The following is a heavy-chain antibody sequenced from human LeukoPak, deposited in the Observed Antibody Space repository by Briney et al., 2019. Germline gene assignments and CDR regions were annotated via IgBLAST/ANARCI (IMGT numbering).Heavy chain of an antibody. V-gene: IGHV3-33*01. CDR1: GFTFSSFG. D-gene: IGHD6-13*01. J-gene: IGHJ4*02. Sequence: GGSLTLSCAASGFTFSSFGMHWVRQAPGKGLEWVAVIWYDASNKYYADSLKGRFTISRDNSKNTLYLQMNSLRDDDTAVYYCVRGVGVSRFNYLDSWGQGTLVIVSS. CDR2: IWYDASNK. CDR3: VRGVGVSRFNYLDS.